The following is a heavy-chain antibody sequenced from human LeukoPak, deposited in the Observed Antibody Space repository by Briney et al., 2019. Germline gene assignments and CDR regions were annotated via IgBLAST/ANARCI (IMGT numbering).Heavy chain of an antibody. CDR1: GFTFSRYG. CDR3: ARVVMGATTIDY. J-gene: IGHJ4*02. CDR2: IYYSGST. D-gene: IGHD1-26*01. Sequence: TGGSLRLSCAASGFTFSRYGMHWVRQAPGKGLEWIGSIYYSGSTYYNPSLKSRVTISVDTSKNQFSLKLSSVTAADTAVYYCARVVMGATTIDYWGQGTLVTVSS. V-gene: IGHV4-39*07.